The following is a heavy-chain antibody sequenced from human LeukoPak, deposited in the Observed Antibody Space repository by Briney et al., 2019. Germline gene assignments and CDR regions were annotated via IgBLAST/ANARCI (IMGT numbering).Heavy chain of an antibody. CDR1: GGTFSSYA. Sequence: SVKVSCKASGGTFSSYAISWVRQAPGQGLEWMGGIIPIFGTANYAQKFQGRVTITADESTSTAYMELSSLRSEDTAVYYCAKNFRDILVVPAAMKDYGMDVWGQGTTVTVSS. V-gene: IGHV1-69*13. CDR3: AKNFRDILVVPAAMKDYGMDV. D-gene: IGHD2-2*01. CDR2: IIPIFGTA. J-gene: IGHJ6*02.